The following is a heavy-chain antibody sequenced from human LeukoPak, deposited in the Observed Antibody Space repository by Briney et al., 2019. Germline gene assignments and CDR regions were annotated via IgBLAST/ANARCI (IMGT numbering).Heavy chain of an antibody. D-gene: IGHD6-13*01. CDR1: GGTFNNYG. V-gene: IGHV1-69*01. CDR2: IIPISGSS. CDR3: ASHLAAAVRGTYFDS. Sequence: SVEISCKASGGTFNNYGLYWVRHAPGQGLEWMGGIIPISGSSSYAQKFQGRVTITADGSTSTAYMELSSLRFEDTAVYYCASHLAAAVRGTYFDSWGQGALVTVSS. J-gene: IGHJ4*02.